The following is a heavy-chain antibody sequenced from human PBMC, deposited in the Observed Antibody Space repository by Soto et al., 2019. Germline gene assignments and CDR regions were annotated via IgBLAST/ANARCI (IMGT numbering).Heavy chain of an antibody. V-gene: IGHV4-34*01. D-gene: IGHD3-3*01. J-gene: IGHJ4*02. CDR2: INHSGST. Sequence: SVTLSLTCAVYGGSFSGYYWSWIRQPPGKRLEWIGEINHSGSTNYNPSLESRITISVDTSKNQFSLKLSSVTAADTAVYYCASPYYDFWTGPPWGTQKYYFDFWGQGTLVTVSS. CDR1: GGSFSGYY. CDR3: ASPYYDFWTGPPWGTQKYYFDF.